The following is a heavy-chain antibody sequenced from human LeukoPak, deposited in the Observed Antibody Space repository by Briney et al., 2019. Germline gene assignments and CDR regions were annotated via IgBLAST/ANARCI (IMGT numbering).Heavy chain of an antibody. J-gene: IGHJ6*02. CDR1: GFTFSSYG. D-gene: IGHD2-15*01. V-gene: IGHV3-30*18. Sequence: EGSLRLSCAASGFTFSSYGMHWVRQAPGKGLEWVAVISYDGSNKYYADSVKGRFTISRDNSKNTLYLQMNSLRAEDTAVYYCAKCSGGSCYYYGMDVWGQGTTVTVSS. CDR3: AKCSGGSCYYYGMDV. CDR2: ISYDGSNK.